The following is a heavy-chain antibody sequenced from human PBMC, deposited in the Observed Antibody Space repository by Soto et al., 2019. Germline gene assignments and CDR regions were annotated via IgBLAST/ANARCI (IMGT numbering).Heavy chain of an antibody. CDR2: MNPNSGNT. D-gene: IGHD2-15*01. V-gene: IGHV1-8*01. Sequence: ASVKVSCKASGYTFTSYDINWVRQATGQGLEWMGWMNPNSGNTDYAQKLQGRVTMTTDTSTSTAYMELRSLRSDDTAVYYCARGAVRYCSGGSCPGGYWGQGTLVTVSS. CDR1: GYTFTSYD. CDR3: ARGAVRYCSGGSCPGGY. J-gene: IGHJ4*02.